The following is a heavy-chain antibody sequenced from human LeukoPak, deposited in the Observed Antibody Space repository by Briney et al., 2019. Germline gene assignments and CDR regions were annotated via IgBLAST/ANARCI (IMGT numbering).Heavy chain of an antibody. CDR2: IYSGGST. CDR3: ARGGSYLSAFDI. J-gene: IGHJ3*02. Sequence: GGSLRLSCAASGFTVSSNYMSWVRQAPGKGLEWVPIIYSGGSTFYADSVKGRFTISRDNSKNTLYLQMNSLRAEDTAVYYCARGGSYLSAFDIWGQGTMVTVSS. CDR1: GFTVSSNY. D-gene: IGHD1-26*01. V-gene: IGHV3-53*01.